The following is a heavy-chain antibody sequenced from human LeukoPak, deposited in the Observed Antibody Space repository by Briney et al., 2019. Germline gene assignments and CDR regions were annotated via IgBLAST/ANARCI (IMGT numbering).Heavy chain of an antibody. CDR3: ARDYLLYDTSGYYYLLRY. V-gene: IGHV1-2*02. CDR1: GYPFTGYY. CDR2: INPNSGGT. D-gene: IGHD3-22*01. Sequence: GASVKVSCKASGYPFTGYYMHWVRQAPGQGLEWTGWINPNSGGTGYAQKFQGRVTMTRDTSISTAYMELSRLRSDDTAVYYCARDYLLYDTSGYYYLLRYWGQGTLVTVSS. J-gene: IGHJ4*02.